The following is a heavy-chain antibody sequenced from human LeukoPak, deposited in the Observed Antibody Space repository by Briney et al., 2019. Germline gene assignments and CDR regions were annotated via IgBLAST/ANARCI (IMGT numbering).Heavy chain of an antibody. CDR2: ISGSGGST. CDR1: GFTFSSYA. CDR3: AKDQYSGSWYYYYYMDV. D-gene: IGHD6-13*01. J-gene: IGHJ6*03. Sequence: GGSLRLSCAASGFTFSSYAMSWVRQTPGKGLEWVSAISGSGGSTYYADSVKGRFTIYRDNSKNTLYLQMNSLRAEDTAVYYCAKDQYSGSWYYYYYMDVWGKGTTVTVSS. V-gene: IGHV3-23*01.